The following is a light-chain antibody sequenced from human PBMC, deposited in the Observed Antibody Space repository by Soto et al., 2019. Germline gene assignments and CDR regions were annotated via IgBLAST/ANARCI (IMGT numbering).Light chain of an antibody. J-gene: IGLJ1*01. CDR1: SSDVGGYNY. CDR2: EVN. CDR3: TSYAGGNNV. Sequence: QSALTQPPSASWSPGQSVTISCTGTSSDVGGYNYVSWYQQHPGKVPKLMVYEVNKRPSGVPDRFSGSKSGNTASLTVSGLQAEDEADYYCTSYAGGNNVFGTGTKLTVL. V-gene: IGLV2-8*01.